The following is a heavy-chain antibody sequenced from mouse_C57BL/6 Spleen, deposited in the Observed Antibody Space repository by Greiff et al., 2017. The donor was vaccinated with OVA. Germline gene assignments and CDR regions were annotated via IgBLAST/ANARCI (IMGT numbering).Heavy chain of an antibody. CDR1: GYTFTSYW. V-gene: IGHV1-55*01. J-gene: IGHJ1*03. Sequence: VQLQQPGAELVKPGASVKMSCKASGYTFTSYWITWVKQRPGQGLEWIGDIYPGSGSTNYNEKFKSKATLTVDTSSSTAYMQLSSLTSEDSAVYYCARSHSYEGDFDVWGTGTTVTVSS. CDR2: IYPGSGST. D-gene: IGHD2-3*01. CDR3: ARSHSYEGDFDV.